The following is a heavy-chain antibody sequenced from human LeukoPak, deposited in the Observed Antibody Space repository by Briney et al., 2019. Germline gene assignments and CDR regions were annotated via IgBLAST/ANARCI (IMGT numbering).Heavy chain of an antibody. CDR1: GNTLTELS. J-gene: IGHJ5*02. CDR2: FDPEDGET. D-gene: IGHD6-13*01. V-gene: IGHV1-24*01. CDR3: ATVGGIAAAGSRNWFDP. Sequence: ASVKVSCKVSGNTLTELSMHWVRQAPGKGLEWMGGFDPEDGETIYAQKFQGRVTMTEDTSTDTAYMKLSSLRSEDTAVYYCATVGGIAAAGSRNWFDPWGQGTLVTVSS.